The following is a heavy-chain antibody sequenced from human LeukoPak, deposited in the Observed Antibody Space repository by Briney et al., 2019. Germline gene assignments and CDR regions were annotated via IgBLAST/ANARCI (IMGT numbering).Heavy chain of an antibody. D-gene: IGHD3-22*01. CDR3: ARDKHYYDSSGKEHAFDI. CDR1: GFTFSSYG. Sequence: GGSLRLSCAASGFTFSSYGMHWVRQAPGKGLEWVAVISYDGSNKYYADSVKGRFTISRDNSKNTLYLQMNSLRAEDTAVYYCARDKHYYDSSGKEHAFDIWGQGTMVTVSS. V-gene: IGHV3-30*03. CDR2: ISYDGSNK. J-gene: IGHJ3*02.